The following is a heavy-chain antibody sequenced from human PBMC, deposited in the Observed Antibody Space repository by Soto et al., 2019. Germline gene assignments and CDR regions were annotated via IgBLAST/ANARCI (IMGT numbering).Heavy chain of an antibody. CDR1: GGSISSSAW. V-gene: IGHV4-4*02. CDR2: IHHSGST. D-gene: IGHD1-7*01. J-gene: IGHJ4*02. CDR3: AGRSRTIE. Sequence: QVQLQESGPGLVKPSGTLSLTCAVSGGSISSSAWWCWARQPPGKGLEWIGEIHHSGSTNYDPSLKSRITISVDRSKNQFSLELTSVTAADTAVYYCAGRSRTIEWGQGTQVTVSS.